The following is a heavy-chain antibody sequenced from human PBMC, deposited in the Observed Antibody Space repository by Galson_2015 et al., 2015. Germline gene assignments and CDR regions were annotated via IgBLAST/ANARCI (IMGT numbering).Heavy chain of an antibody. CDR3: ARLEYCSSTSCYTGYYMDV. D-gene: IGHD2-2*02. Sequence: SLRLSCAASGFTFSSYWMSWVRQAPGKGLEWVANIKQDGSEKYYVDSVKGRFTISRDNAKNSLYLQMNSLRAEDTAVYYCARLEYCSSTSCYTGYYMDVWGKGTTVTVSS. CDR2: IKQDGSEK. CDR1: GFTFSSYW. J-gene: IGHJ6*03. V-gene: IGHV3-7*01.